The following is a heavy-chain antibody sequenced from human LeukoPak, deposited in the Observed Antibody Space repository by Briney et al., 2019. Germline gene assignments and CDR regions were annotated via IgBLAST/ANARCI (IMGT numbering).Heavy chain of an antibody. Sequence: ASVKVSCKASGYTFTSYDINWVRQATGQGLEWMGWMNPNSGNTGYAQKFQGRVTITRNTSISTAYMELSSLRAEDTAVYYCARVFYGSGHRGLDVWGKGTTVTVSS. CDR2: MNPNSGNT. J-gene: IGHJ6*04. V-gene: IGHV1-8*03. CDR1: GYTFTSYD. D-gene: IGHD6-19*01. CDR3: ARVFYGSGHRGLDV.